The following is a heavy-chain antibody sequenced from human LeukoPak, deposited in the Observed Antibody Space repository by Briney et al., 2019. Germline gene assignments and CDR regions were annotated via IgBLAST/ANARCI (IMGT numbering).Heavy chain of an antibody. Sequence: ASVTVSCKASGYTFTGYYMHWVRQAPGQGLEWMGWINPNSGGTNYAQKFQGRVTMTRDTSISTAYMELSRLRSDDTAVYYCARDYCSSTSCYTGGRWFDPWGQGTLVTVSS. V-gene: IGHV1-2*02. CDR1: GYTFTGYY. CDR2: INPNSGGT. CDR3: ARDYCSSTSCYTGGRWFDP. J-gene: IGHJ5*02. D-gene: IGHD2-2*02.